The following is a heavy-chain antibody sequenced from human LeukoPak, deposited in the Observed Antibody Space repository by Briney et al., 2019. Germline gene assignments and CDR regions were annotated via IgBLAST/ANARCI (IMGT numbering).Heavy chain of an antibody. Sequence: GGSLRLSCAASEFTVSSNYMNWVRQAPGKGLEWVSFIYSGGSTYYAGSVRGRFTISRDSSKNTLYLQMNSLRAEDTAVYFCAREDYGQYYFDYWGQGTLVTVSS. J-gene: IGHJ4*02. CDR3: AREDYGQYYFDY. V-gene: IGHV3-66*01. D-gene: IGHD3-16*01. CDR1: EFTVSSNY. CDR2: IYSGGST.